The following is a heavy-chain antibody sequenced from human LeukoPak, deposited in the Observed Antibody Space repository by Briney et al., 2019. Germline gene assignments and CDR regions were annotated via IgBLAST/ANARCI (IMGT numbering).Heavy chain of an antibody. CDR1: GIHFSTSG. CDR2: ISGSGGST. D-gene: IGHD1-26*01. J-gene: IGHJ5*02. V-gene: IGHV3-23*01. CDR3: AKDRKRGATPNWFDP. Sequence: GGSLRLSCAASGIHFSTSGMSWVRQAPGKGLEWVSAISGSGGSTYYADSVKGRFTISRDNSKNTLYLQMNSLRAEDTAVYYCAKDRKRGATPNWFDPWGQGALVTVSS.